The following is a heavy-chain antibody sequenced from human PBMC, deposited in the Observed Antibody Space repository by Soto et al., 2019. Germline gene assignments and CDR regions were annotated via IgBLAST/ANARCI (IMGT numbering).Heavy chain of an antibody. CDR3: ARARGWNIVIIPAASDY. CDR1: GFTFSTYW. D-gene: IGHD2-2*01. CDR2: INQDGSER. V-gene: IGHV3-7*01. Sequence: EVQLVESGGGLVQPGGSLRLSCAASGFTFSTYWMSWVRQAPGKGLEWVANINQDGSERYYVDSVMYRFTIPRDNAKNSLYFQMTSLRADDTAVYYCARARGWNIVIIPAASDYWGQGTLVTVSS. J-gene: IGHJ4*02.